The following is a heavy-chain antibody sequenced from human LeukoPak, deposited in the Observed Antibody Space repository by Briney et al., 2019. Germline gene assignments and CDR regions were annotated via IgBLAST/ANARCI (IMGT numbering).Heavy chain of an antibody. Sequence: GRSLRLSCAASGFTFSSYAMHWVRQAPGKGLEWVAVISYDGSNKYYADSVKGRFTISRDNAKNSLFLGMTGLTAEDSAVYYCVRLVHVWGQGALVTVSS. CDR1: GFTFSSYA. CDR2: ISYDGSNK. V-gene: IGHV3-30*14. J-gene: IGHJ4*02. CDR3: VRLVHV. D-gene: IGHD2-8*02.